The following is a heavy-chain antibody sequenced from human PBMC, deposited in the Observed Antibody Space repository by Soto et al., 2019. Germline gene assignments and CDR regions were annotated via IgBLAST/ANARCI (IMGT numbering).Heavy chain of an antibody. CDR3: ARVRFLEWLTTWFDP. V-gene: IGHV4-61*01. J-gene: IGHJ5*02. D-gene: IGHD3-3*01. Sequence: PSETLSLTCTVSGGSVSSGSYYWSWIRQPPGKGLEWIGYIYYSGSTNYNPSLKSRVTISVDTSKNQFSLKLSSVTAADTAFYYCARVRFLEWLTTWFDPWGQGTLVTVSS. CDR1: GGSVSSGSYY. CDR2: IYYSGST.